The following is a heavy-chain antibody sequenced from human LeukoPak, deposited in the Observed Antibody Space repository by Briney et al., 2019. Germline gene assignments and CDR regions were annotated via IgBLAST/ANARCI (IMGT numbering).Heavy chain of an antibody. Sequence: PGGSLRLSCAASGFTFDDYAMHWVRQAPGKGLEWVSGISWNSGSIGYADSVKGRFTISRDNAKNSLYLQMNSLRAEDTAVYYCARDHYDILTGPLGYWGQGTLVTVSS. D-gene: IGHD3-9*01. J-gene: IGHJ4*02. CDR2: ISWNSGSI. CDR1: GFTFDDYA. V-gene: IGHV3-9*01. CDR3: ARDHYDILTGPLGY.